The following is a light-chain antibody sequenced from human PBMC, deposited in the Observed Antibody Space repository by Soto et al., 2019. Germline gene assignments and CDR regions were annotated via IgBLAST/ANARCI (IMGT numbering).Light chain of an antibody. J-gene: IGKJ1*01. V-gene: IGKV2-28*01. CDR1: QSLLHSNGNTY. CDR3: MQGLHGPWT. CDR2: LSF. Sequence: DVVMTQSPLSLPVTPGEPASISCRSSQSLLHSNGNTYLDWYLQKPGQSPQLLIYLSFNRASGVPDRFSGSGTGADFTLKISRVEAADVGVYYCMQGLHGPWTFGQGTKVEIK.